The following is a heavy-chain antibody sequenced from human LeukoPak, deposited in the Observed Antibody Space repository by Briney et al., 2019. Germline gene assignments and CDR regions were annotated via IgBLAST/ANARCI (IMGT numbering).Heavy chain of an antibody. D-gene: IGHD1-26*01. J-gene: IGHJ3*02. CDR1: GYTLTELC. Sequence: ASVKVSCKVSGYTLTELCMHWVRQAPGKGLEWRGGFDPEDGEKIYAQKFQGRVTITEDTSTDTAYMELSSLRSEDTAVYYCATLVFVRENDVFDIWGQGTMVTVSS. V-gene: IGHV1-24*01. CDR2: FDPEDGEK. CDR3: ATLVFVRENDVFDI.